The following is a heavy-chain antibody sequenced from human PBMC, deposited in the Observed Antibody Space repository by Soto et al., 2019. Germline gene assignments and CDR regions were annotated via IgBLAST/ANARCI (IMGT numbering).Heavy chain of an antibody. D-gene: IGHD5-18*01. CDR3: ASLPGYSYGFFLDY. CDR2: ISYDGSNK. J-gene: IGHJ4*02. CDR1: GFTFSSYA. Sequence: QPGGSLRLSCAASGFTFSSYAMHWVRQAPGKGLEWVAVISYDGSNKYYADSVKGRFTISRDNSKNTLYLQMNSLRAEDTAVYYCASLPGYSYGFFLDYWGQGTLVTVSS. V-gene: IGHV3-30-3*01.